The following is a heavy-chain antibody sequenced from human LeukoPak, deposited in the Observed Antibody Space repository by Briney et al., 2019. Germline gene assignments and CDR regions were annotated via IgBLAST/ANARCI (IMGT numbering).Heavy chain of an antibody. CDR3: TATYYDILTGYYLDY. Sequence: GGSLRLSCAASGFTFNNAWMTWVRQAPGKGLEWVGRIRGKTDGETTDYAAPVQGRFTISRDDSNDTLYLQMNSLKTEDTAVYYCTATYYDILTGYYLDYWGQGTLVTVSS. V-gene: IGHV3-15*01. CDR1: GFTFNNAW. J-gene: IGHJ4*02. CDR2: IRGKTDGETT. D-gene: IGHD3-9*01.